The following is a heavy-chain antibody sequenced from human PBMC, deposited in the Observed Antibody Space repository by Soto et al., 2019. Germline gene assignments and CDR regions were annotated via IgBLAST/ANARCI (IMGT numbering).Heavy chain of an antibody. V-gene: IGHV4-34*01. CDR2: INHSGST. CDR1: GGSFSGYY. D-gene: IGHD2-15*01. Sequence: QVQLQQWGAGLLKPSETLSLTCAVYGGSFSGYYWSWIRQPPGKGLEWIGEINHSGSTNYNPSLKSRVTISVDTSKNQFSLKLSSVTAADTAVYYCARGRGCRGGSCRNWFDPWGQGTLVTVSS. CDR3: ARGRGCRGGSCRNWFDP. J-gene: IGHJ5*02.